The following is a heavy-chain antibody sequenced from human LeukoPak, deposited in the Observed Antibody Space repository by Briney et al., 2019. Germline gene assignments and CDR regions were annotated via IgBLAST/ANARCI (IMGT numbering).Heavy chain of an antibody. Sequence: QPGGSLRLSCAASGFTSSSYSMNWVRQAPGKGLEWVSYIGGNDGSIYYADSVKGRFTISRDNAKNSLYLQMNSLRDEDTAVYYCARDSYCSGGNCFDAFDIWGQGTMVTVSS. D-gene: IGHD2-15*01. V-gene: IGHV3-48*02. J-gene: IGHJ3*02. CDR1: GFTSSSYS. CDR2: IGGNDGSI. CDR3: ARDSYCSGGNCFDAFDI.